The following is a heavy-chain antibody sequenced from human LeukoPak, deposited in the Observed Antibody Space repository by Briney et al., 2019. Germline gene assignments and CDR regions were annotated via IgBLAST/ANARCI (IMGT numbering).Heavy chain of an antibody. J-gene: IGHJ6*02. CDR2: ISGSGGST. CDR3: AKAHYYGSYYGMDV. D-gene: IGHD3-10*01. Sequence: PGGSLRLSCAASGFTFSSYAMSWVRQAPGKGLEWVSAISGSGGSTYYADSVKGRFTISRDNSKNTLYLQMNSLRAEDTAVYYCAKAHYYGSYYGMDVWGQGTTVTVSS. CDR1: GFTFSSYA. V-gene: IGHV3-23*01.